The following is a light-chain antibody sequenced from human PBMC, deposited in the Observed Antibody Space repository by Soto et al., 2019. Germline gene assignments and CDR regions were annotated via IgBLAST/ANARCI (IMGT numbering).Light chain of an antibody. V-gene: IGKV3-15*01. CDR2: DTS. J-gene: IGKJ1*01. Sequence: IVLTQSPATLSVSPGERATLSCRASQSVSSLLAWYQQKPRQAPRLLIYDTSTRATGIPARFSGSGSGTDFTLTISSLQSEDFAIYYCQQYNNWPPWTFGQGTKVDIK. CDR3: QQYNNWPPWT. CDR1: QSVSSL.